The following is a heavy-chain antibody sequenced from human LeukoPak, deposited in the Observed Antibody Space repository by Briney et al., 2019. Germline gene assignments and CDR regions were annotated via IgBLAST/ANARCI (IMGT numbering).Heavy chain of an antibody. V-gene: IGHV3-30*04. CDR2: ISYDGSNK. Sequence: GGSLRLSCAASGFTFSSYAMHWVRQAQGKGLEWVAVISYDGSNKYYADSVKGRFTISRDNSKNTLYLQMNSLRAEDTAVYYCAREQDGYTFDYWGQGTLVTVSS. J-gene: IGHJ4*02. CDR1: GFTFSSYA. CDR3: AREQDGYTFDY. D-gene: IGHD5-24*01.